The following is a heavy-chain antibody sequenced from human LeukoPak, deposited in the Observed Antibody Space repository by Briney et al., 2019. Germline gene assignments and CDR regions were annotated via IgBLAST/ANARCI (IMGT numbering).Heavy chain of an antibody. CDR3: ASGPPSLKYFEY. D-gene: IGHD2-15*01. J-gene: IGHJ4*02. V-gene: IGHV3-23*01. CDR1: GFTFSNYG. CDR2: ISVGAEYI. Sequence: GGSLRLSCAASGFTFSNYGMHCVRQAPGKGLEWVSTISVGAEYIFYADSVKGRFTISRDDSNNALYLQMHSLRAEDTALYYCASGPPSLKYFEYWGQGTLVTVSS.